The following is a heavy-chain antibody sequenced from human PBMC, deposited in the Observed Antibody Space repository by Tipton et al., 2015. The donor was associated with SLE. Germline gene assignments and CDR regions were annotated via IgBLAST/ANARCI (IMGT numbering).Heavy chain of an antibody. J-gene: IGHJ3*02. D-gene: IGHD1-26*01. CDR1: GGVLSEYY. CDR3: ARTLGAIAHTIYDAFDI. CDR2: IYTGGNT. Sequence: TLSLTCTVSGGVLSEYYWGWIRQPAGKGLEWIGRIYTGGNTKYNPSLESRVTMSADASKSQFSLKLTSVTAADTAVYYCARTLGAIAHTIYDAFDIWGQGKMVTVSS. V-gene: IGHV4-4*07.